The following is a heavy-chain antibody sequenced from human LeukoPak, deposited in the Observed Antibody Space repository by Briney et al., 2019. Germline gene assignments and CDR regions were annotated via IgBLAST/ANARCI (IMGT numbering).Heavy chain of an antibody. D-gene: IGHD7-27*01. V-gene: IGHV1-46*01. CDR3: ARDGSHWDFDY. J-gene: IGHJ4*02. CDR1: GYMFITDY. Sequence: ASVKVSFNASGYMFITDYIHWVRHAPGQGLEWMRRLIPWGGSTIHAQNFQGRLTMTRDTSTSTAFMELSSLRSEDTAVYYCARDGSHWDFDYWGQGTLVTVSS. CDR2: LIPWGGST.